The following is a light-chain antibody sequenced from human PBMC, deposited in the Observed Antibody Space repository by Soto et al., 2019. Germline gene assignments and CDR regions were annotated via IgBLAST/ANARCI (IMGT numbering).Light chain of an antibody. CDR3: QQYNNWPPIT. Sequence: EIVLTQSPATLSLSPGERATLSCRASETIRGLLAWYQQRPGQPPRLLIYDTSNRATGIPDRFSGSGSGTDFTLTISRLEPEDFAVYYCQQYNNWPPITFGQGTRLEIK. J-gene: IGKJ5*01. CDR1: ETIRGL. CDR2: DTS. V-gene: IGKV3-11*01.